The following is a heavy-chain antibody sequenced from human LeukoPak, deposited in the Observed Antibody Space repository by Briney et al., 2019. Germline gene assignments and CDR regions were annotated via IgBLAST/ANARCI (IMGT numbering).Heavy chain of an antibody. D-gene: IGHD2/OR15-2a*01. V-gene: IGHV6-1*01. J-gene: IGHJ5*02. CDR2: TYYRSKWYN. Sequence: SQTLSLTCAISGDSVSNNSATWNWVRQSPSRGLEWLGRTYYRSKWYNDYAVSVKSRITINPDTSKNQFSLQLNSVTPEDTAMYFCARGSVSSETRRPDFGPWGQGTLVTVSS. CDR1: GDSVSNNSAT. CDR3: ARGSVSSETRRPDFGP.